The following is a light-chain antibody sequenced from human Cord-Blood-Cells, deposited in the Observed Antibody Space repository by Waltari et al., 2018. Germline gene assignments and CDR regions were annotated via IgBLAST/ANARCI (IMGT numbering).Light chain of an antibody. CDR1: QSISSY. V-gene: IGKV1-39*01. CDR2: AAS. CDR3: QQSYSTPRT. Sequence: GDRVTITCRASQSISSYLNWYQQKPGKAPKLLIYAASSLQSGVPSRFSGSGSETDFTLTISSLQPEDFATYYCQQSYSTPRTFGQGTKVEIK. J-gene: IGKJ1*01.